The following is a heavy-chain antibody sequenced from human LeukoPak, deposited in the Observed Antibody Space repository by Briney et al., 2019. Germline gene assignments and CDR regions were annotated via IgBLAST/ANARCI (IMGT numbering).Heavy chain of an antibody. V-gene: IGHV3-30*18. CDR1: VFTFISYG. Sequence: GGALRLSCAASVFTFISYGMHWVRQAPGKGLEWVAVISYDGRNKYYADSVKGRFTISRDNSKNTLYLQMNSLRAEDTAVYYCAKVLLRLGELSPFDYWGQGTLVTVSS. J-gene: IGHJ4*02. D-gene: IGHD3-16*02. CDR3: AKVLLRLGELSPFDY. CDR2: ISYDGRNK.